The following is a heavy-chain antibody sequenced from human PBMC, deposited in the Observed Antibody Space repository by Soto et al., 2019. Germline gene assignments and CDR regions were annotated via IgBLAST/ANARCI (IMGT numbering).Heavy chain of an antibody. CDR1: GYTLTSYY. V-gene: IGHV1-46*01. CDR3: ARDVEMATIGSHFRY. D-gene: IGHD5-12*01. Sequence: ASVKVSCKASGYTLTSYYMHWVRQAPGQGLEWMGIINPSGGSTSYAQKFQGRVTMTRDTSTSTVYMELSSLRSEDTAVYYCARDVEMATIGSHFRYWGQGTLVTVSS. J-gene: IGHJ4*02. CDR2: INPSGGST.